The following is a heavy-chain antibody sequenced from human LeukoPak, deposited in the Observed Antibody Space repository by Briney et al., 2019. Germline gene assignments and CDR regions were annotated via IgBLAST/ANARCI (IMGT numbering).Heavy chain of an antibody. Sequence: GSLRLSCAASGFTFSSFEMNWVRQAPGKGLEWVSAISGSGGSTYYADSVKGRFTISRDNSKNTLYLQMNSLRAEDTAVYYCAKDLVTGSLDYWGQGTLVTVSS. CDR3: AKDLVTGSLDY. D-gene: IGHD3-10*01. CDR1: GFTFSSFE. V-gene: IGHV3-23*01. J-gene: IGHJ4*02. CDR2: ISGSGGST.